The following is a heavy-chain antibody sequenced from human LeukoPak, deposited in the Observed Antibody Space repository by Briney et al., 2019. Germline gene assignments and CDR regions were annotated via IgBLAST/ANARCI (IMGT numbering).Heavy chain of an antibody. J-gene: IGHJ6*03. V-gene: IGHV4-4*07. Sequence: SETLSLTCTVSGGSISSYYWSWIRQPAGKGLEWIGRIYTSGSTYYNPSLKSRVTISVDTSKNQFSLKLSSVTAADTAVYYCARVGSGWGYYYYYMDVWGKGTTVTVSS. CDR2: IYTSGST. CDR1: GGSISSYY. D-gene: IGHD6-19*01. CDR3: ARVGSGWGYYYYYMDV.